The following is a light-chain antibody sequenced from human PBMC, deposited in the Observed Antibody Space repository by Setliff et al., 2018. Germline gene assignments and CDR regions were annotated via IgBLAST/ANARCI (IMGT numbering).Light chain of an antibody. CDR3: SAYAGNSNWGV. Sequence: QSVLTQPPSASGSPGQSVTISCTGTSSDVGGYNYVSWYQQHPGKAPKLMIYEVTKRPSGVPDRFSGSKSGNTASLTVSGLQADDEADYYCSAYAGNSNWGVFGTGTKVTVL. CDR2: EVT. CDR1: SSDVGGYNY. V-gene: IGLV2-8*01. J-gene: IGLJ1*01.